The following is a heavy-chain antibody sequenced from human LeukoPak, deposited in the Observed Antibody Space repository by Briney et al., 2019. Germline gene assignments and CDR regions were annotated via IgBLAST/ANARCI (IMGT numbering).Heavy chain of an antibody. D-gene: IGHD3-16*01. V-gene: IGHV3-30-3*01. Sequence: PGGSLRLSCAASGFSFSSYAMHWVRQAPGKGLEWVAVISYDGSNKYYADSVKGRFTISRDSSKNTLFLRMHILRAEDTAVYYCARRFLTGLGGNWFDPWGQGTLVTVSS. CDR2: ISYDGSNK. CDR3: ARRFLTGLGGNWFDP. J-gene: IGHJ5*02. CDR1: GFSFSSYA.